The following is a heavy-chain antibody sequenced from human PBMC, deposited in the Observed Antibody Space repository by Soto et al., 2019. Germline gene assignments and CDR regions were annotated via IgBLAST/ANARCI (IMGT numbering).Heavy chain of an antibody. J-gene: IGHJ4*02. D-gene: IGHD3-9*01. CDR1: GFTFSDYY. V-gene: IGHV3-11*06. CDR3: ASTVLRYFDWLSPTH. Sequence: GGSLRLSCAASGFTFSDYYMSWIRQAPGKGLEWVSYISSSSSYTNYADSVKGRFTISRDNAKNSLYLQMNSLRAEDTAVYYCASTVLRYFDWLSPTHWGQGTLVTVSS. CDR2: ISSSSSYT.